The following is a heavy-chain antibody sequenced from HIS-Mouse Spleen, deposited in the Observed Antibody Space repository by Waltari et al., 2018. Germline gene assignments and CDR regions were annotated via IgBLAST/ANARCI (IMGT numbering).Heavy chain of an antibody. J-gene: IGHJ2*01. CDR2: IYYSGST. Sequence: QLQLQESGPGLVKPSETLSLTCPVSGCSISSSSYYWGWIRKPPGKGLEWIGRIYYSGSTYYNPSLKSRVTISVDTSKNQFSLKLSSVTAADTAVYYCAREIPYSSSWYDWYFDLWGRGTLVTVSS. V-gene: IGHV4-39*07. CDR3: AREIPYSSSWYDWYFDL. D-gene: IGHD6-13*01. CDR1: GCSISSSSYY.